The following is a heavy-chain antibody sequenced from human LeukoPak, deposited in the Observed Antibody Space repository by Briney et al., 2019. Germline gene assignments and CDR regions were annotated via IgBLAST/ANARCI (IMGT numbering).Heavy chain of an antibody. CDR3: AKQNSDIVTTEDY. Sequence: GGSLRLSCAASGFTFSNYAMNWVRQAPGKGLEWVSAISRSGGSTSYADSVKGRFTISRDNSKNTLYLQMNSLRAEDTAVYYCAKQNSDIVTTEDYWGQGTLVTVSS. CDR2: ISRSGGST. J-gene: IGHJ4*02. V-gene: IGHV3-23*01. CDR1: GFTFSNYA. D-gene: IGHD5-12*01.